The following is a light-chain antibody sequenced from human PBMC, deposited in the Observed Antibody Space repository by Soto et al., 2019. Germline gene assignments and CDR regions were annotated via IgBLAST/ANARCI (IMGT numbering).Light chain of an antibody. V-gene: IGKV1-5*01. J-gene: IGKJ1*01. CDR3: QQYFSYSPWT. CDR2: DAS. Sequence: DIQMTQFPSTLSASVGDGVTITCRASQSITGWVAWYQQKPGKAPKLLIYDASTLESGVPSRFSGSGSGTEFTLTISSLQPDDFATYYCQQYFSYSPWTFGQGTKVDIK. CDR1: QSITGW.